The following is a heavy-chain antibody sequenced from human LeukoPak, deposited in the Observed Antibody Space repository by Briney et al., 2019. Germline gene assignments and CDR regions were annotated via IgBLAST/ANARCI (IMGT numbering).Heavy chain of an antibody. D-gene: IGHD3-10*01. CDR2: MNPNSANT. J-gene: IGHJ5*02. CDR1: GYTFTSYD. V-gene: IGHV1-8*02. CDR3: ARRGPYYYGSGSFKMIWFDP. Sequence: ASVKVSCKASGYTFTSYDINWVRQATGQGLEWMGWMNPNSANTDYAQKFQGRVTMTRNTSISTAYMELSSLRSEDTAVYYCARRGPYYYGSGSFKMIWFDPWGQGTLVTVSS.